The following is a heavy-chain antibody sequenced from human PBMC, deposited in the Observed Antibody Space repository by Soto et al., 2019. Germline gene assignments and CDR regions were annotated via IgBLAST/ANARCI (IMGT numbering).Heavy chain of an antibody. CDR2: IYYTGST. CDR3: AMSGLAERRASNWFDP. Sequence: PSETLSLTCTVSGGSISIGSHYGGWIRQPPGKGLEWIGCIYYTGSTYYNMSLKSRVTISVDTSKNQFSLKLHSVTAADTAVYYXAMSGLAERRASNWFDPWGRGTLVTVSS. J-gene: IGHJ5*02. V-gene: IGHV4-39*01. CDR1: GGSISIGSHY. D-gene: IGHD6-13*01.